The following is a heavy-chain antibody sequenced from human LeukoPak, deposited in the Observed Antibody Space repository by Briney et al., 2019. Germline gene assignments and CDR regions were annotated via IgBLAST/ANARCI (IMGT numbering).Heavy chain of an antibody. CDR2: ISSSSNII. V-gene: IGHV3-48*02. J-gene: IGHJ5*02. CDR1: GFTFSSYS. CDR3: ARHNWNYDNWFDP. Sequence: GGSLRLSCAVSGFTFSSYSMDWVRQAPGKGLEWISYISSSSNIIYYADSVKGRFTISRDNAKNSLYLQMNSLRDEDTGVYYCARHNWNYDNWFDPWGQGTLVTVSS. D-gene: IGHD1-7*01.